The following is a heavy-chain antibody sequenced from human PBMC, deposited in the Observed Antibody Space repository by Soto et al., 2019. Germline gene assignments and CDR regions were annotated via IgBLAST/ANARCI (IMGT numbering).Heavy chain of an antibody. J-gene: IGHJ4*02. D-gene: IGHD3-22*01. Sequence: ASVKVSCKASGYTFTGYYMHWVRQAPGQGLEWMGIINPDGGSTSCAQKFQGRVTVTRDTPTTTVYMELSSLRSEDTAVYYCARVGPYYGSSGYYYFDYWGQGTPVTVSS. CDR1: GYTFTGYY. CDR3: ARVGPYYGSSGYYYFDY. V-gene: IGHV1-46*01. CDR2: INPDGGST.